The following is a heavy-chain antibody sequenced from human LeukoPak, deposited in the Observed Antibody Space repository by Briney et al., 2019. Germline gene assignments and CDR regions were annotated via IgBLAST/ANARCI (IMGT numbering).Heavy chain of an antibody. J-gene: IGHJ4*02. D-gene: IGHD1-26*01. CDR1: GFTFSRFW. CDR3: ARVNGGSYDY. Sequence: GGSLRLSCAASGFTFSRFWLHWVRQAPGKGLVWVSRISGDGSSTSYADSVKGRFTISRDNAKNTLYLQMNSLGAEDTAVYYCARVNGGSYDYWGQGALVPVSS. V-gene: IGHV3-74*01. CDR2: ISGDGSST.